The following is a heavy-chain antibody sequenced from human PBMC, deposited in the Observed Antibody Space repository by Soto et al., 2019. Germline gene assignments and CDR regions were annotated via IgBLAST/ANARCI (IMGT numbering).Heavy chain of an antibody. CDR1: GFTFNNYA. CDR2: ISNTGGGT. CDR3: AKAYYDILNGYYYFDY. V-gene: IGHV3-23*01. D-gene: IGHD3-9*01. Sequence: PGGSLRLSCAASGFTFNNYAMNWVRQAPGMGLEWVATISNTGGGTYYADSVKGRFTISRDNSKNTLYLQMNSLRAEDTAVYYCAKAYYDILNGYYYFDYWGQGTLVTVSS. J-gene: IGHJ4*02.